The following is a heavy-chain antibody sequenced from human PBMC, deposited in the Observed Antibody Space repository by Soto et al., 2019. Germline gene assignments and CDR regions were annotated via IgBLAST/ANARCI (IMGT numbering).Heavy chain of an antibody. CDR3: AKSGGNGWFADAFDV. CDR2: IYSGGST. J-gene: IGHJ3*01. Sequence: GGSLRLSCAGSGFIVSSYYMSWVRQAPGKGLEWISVIYSGGSTYYADSVKGRFTISRDNSENTLYLQLNSLRAEDTAVYYCAKSGGNGWFADAFDVWGQGTMVTVSS. D-gene: IGHD6-19*01. CDR1: GFIVSSYY. V-gene: IGHV3-53*01.